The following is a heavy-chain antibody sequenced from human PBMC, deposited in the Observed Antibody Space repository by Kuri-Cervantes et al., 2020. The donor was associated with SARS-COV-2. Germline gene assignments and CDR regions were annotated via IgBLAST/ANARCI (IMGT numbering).Heavy chain of an antibody. V-gene: IGHV4-59*11. CDR3: ARDLDDYGYY. CDR2: IYYSGST. CDR1: GGSISSHH. D-gene: IGHD4-17*01. Sequence: GSLRLSCTVSGGSISSHHWSWIRQPPGKGLEWIGYIYYSGSTNYNPSLKSRVTISVDTSKNQFSLKLSSVTAADTAVYYCARDLDDYGYYWGQGILVTVSS. J-gene: IGHJ4*02.